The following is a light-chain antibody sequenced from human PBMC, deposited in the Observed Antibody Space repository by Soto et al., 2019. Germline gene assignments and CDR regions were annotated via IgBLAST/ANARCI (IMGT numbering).Light chain of an antibody. CDR3: QQYGSTPPMA. V-gene: IGKV3-20*01. J-gene: IGKJ5*01. Sequence: EIELTQSPGTLSLSPGERATLSCRASQNVTSSYLAWCQQKPGQAPRLLIYGASIRATGIPDRFSGSGSGTDFTLTISRLEPEDFAVYYCQQYGSTPPMAFGQGTRLEIK. CDR2: GAS. CDR1: QNVTSSY.